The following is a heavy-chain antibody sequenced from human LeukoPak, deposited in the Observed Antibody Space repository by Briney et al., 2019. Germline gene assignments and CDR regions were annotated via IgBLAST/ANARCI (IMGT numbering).Heavy chain of an antibody. CDR1: GFTFSSYA. CDR3: AKTYMAGADFYYYIDV. V-gene: IGHV3-23*01. J-gene: IGHJ6*03. D-gene: IGHD6-19*01. CDR2: ISGSGDRT. Sequence: PGGSLRLSCAASGFTFSSYAMSWVRQIPGKGLEWVSGISGSGDRTYYADSVKGRITISRDNSKDTLYLQMNSLRADDTAVYYCAKTYMAGADFYYYIDVWGKGTTVTVSS.